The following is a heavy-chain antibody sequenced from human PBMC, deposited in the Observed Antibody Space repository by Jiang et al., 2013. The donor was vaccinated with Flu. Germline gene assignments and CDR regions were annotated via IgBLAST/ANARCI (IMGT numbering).Heavy chain of an antibody. J-gene: IGHJ4*02. Sequence: EVKKPGTSVKVSCKASGFTFTSSAVQVGATRPLDEGLEWMGWINPNSGGTNFAQKFQGRVTMTTDTSTSTAYMELRSLRSDDTAVYYCARGRIRFLEGFDYWGQGTLVTVSS. CDR3: ARGRIRFLEGFDY. CDR1: GFTFTSSA. D-gene: IGHD3-3*01. CDR2: INPNSGGT. V-gene: IGHV1-2*02.